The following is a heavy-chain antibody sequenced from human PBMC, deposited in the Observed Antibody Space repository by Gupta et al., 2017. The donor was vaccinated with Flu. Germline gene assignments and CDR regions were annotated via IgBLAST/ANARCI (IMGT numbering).Heavy chain of an antibody. V-gene: IGHV3-7*01. J-gene: IGHJ3*02. CDR2: MNADGTKK. D-gene: IGHD2-2*01. CDR1: GFKFNEDW. Sequence: EVQLVESGGGLVQPGGSLRLSCAASGFKFNEDWMTWVRQAPGKGPEWVANMNADGTKKNYLDSVKGRFTISRDNGKNSLYLQMNSLRAEDTAIYYCARDSSPENSTSYYDAFGIWGQGTMVTVSS. CDR3: ARDSSPENSTSYYDAFGI.